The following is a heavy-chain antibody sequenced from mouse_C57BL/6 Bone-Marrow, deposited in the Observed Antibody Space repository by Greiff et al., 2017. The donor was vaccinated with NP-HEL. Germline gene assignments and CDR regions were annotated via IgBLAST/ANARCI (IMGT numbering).Heavy chain of an antibody. Sequence: VQLQQSGAELVKPGASVKLSCKASGYTFTEYTIPWVKQRSGQGLEWIGWFYPGRGSIKYNEKFKDKATLTAVKSSSTVYIELSRLTSEDSAVYFCARHGGYGSSYWYFDVLGTGTTVTVSS. CDR3: ARHGGYGSSYWYFDV. V-gene: IGHV1-62-2*01. CDR2: FYPGRGSI. J-gene: IGHJ1*03. CDR1: GYTFTEYT. D-gene: IGHD1-1*01.